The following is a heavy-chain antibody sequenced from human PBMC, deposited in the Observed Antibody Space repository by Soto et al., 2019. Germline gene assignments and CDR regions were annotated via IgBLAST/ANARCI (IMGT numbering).Heavy chain of an antibody. Sequence: EEHLVESGGGLVQPGGSLRLSCAASGFTFSSYWMTWLRQAPGTRLEWVANITQDGSEIYYVDSVRGRFTISRDTAKNSLYLQMKSLRAADTAVYDCARDSVEWLLSFYYYGEDVWCPGTTVTVSS. CDR3: ARDSVEWLLSFYYYGEDV. CDR1: GFTFSSYW. V-gene: IGHV3-7*01. J-gene: IGHJ6*02. CDR2: ITQDGSEI. D-gene: IGHD3-3*01.